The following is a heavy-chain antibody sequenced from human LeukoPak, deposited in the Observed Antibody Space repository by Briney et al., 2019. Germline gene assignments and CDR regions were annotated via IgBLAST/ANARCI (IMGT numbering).Heavy chain of an antibody. V-gene: IGHV3-23*01. CDR3: AKGSGINHYHWIDP. CDR2: ISGGGGST. CDR1: GISFSSYA. D-gene: IGHD1-14*01. Sequence: PGGSLRLSCAASGISFSSYAMSWVRQAPGKGLEWVSGISGGGGSTYYADSVKGRFTISRDNSKSTLYLQMDSLRAEDTALYYCAKGSGINHYHWIDPWGQGTLVTVSS. J-gene: IGHJ5*02.